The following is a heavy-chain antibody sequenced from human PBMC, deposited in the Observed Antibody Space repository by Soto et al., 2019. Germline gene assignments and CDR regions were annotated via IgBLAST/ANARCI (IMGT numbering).Heavy chain of an antibody. CDR1: GFTFSDYD. V-gene: IGHV3-13*01. CDR3: AALGAQIY. D-gene: IGHD7-27*01. Sequence: VQLVESGGGLVQPGGSLRLSCAASGFTFSDYDMHWVRQARGKGLEWVSSIGHAGDTYSGDSVKGRFTISREHSKYTFHLQMNSLRAGDTAVYYCAALGAQIYWGQGARVTVSS. J-gene: IGHJ4*02. CDR2: IGHAGDT.